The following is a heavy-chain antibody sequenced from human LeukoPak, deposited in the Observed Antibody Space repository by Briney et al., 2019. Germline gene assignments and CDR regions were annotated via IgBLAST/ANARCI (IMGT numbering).Heavy chain of an antibody. CDR3: VRAPRWGTDMVGGLDL. CDR1: GASISSNY. Sequence: SETLSLTCTVSGASISSNYWSWIRQPPGKGLEWIGYIYYSGSTNYNPSLKSRVTISVDTSKNQFSLKLSPVTAADTAVYYCVRAPRWGTDMVGGLDLWGQGTLVTVSS. V-gene: IGHV4-59*01. CDR2: IYYSGST. J-gene: IGHJ4*02. D-gene: IGHD5-18*01.